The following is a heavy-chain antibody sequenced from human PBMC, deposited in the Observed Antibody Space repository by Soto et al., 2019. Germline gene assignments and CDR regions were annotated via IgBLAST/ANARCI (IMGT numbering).Heavy chain of an antibody. CDR1: GYTFTSYG. Sequence: QVQLVQSGAEVKKPGASVKVSCKASGYTFTSYGITWVRQAPGQGLEWMGWISAYNGDTNYSQKFQGRLTMTTDTPSXTAYMELRRLRSDDTAVYYCARKGLGVYYYSGLDVWGQGTTVTASS. V-gene: IGHV1-18*01. D-gene: IGHD2-8*01. CDR2: ISAYNGDT. CDR3: ARKGLGVYYYSGLDV. J-gene: IGHJ6*02.